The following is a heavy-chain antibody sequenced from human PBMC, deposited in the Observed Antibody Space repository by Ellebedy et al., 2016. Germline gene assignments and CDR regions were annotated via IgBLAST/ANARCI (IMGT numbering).Heavy chain of an antibody. CDR2: IIPIVGIA. CDR3: ARAEDTAMVFGY. V-gene: IGHV1-69*04. CDR1: GGTFSSYA. D-gene: IGHD5-18*01. Sequence: ASVKASCKASGGTFSSYAISWVRQAPGQGLEWMGRIIPIVGIAIYAQKFQGRVTITADKSTSTAYMELSSLRSEDTGVYYCARAEDTAMVFGYWGQGTLVTVSS. J-gene: IGHJ4*02.